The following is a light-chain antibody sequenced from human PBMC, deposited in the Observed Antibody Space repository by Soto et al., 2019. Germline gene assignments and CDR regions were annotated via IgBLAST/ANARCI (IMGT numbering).Light chain of an antibody. CDR2: KAS. V-gene: IGKV1-5*03. CDR1: QTISSW. J-gene: IGKJ1*01. CDR3: QHYNSYSEA. Sequence: IQMTLSPSTLSLTVIDRVTITCLASQTISSWLAWYQQKAGKAPKLLIYKASTLKSGVPSRFSGSGSGTEFTLTISSLQPDDFATYYCQHYNSYSEAFGQGTKVDI.